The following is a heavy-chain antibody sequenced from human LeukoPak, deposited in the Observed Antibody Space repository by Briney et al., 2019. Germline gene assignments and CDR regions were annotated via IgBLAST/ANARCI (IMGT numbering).Heavy chain of an antibody. CDR3: ARSAYPGNSVIED. J-gene: IGHJ4*02. D-gene: IGHD4-23*01. Sequence: GGSLRLSCAASGITFSSYWMHWVRQAAGKGLVWVSRINSDGRSTNYADSVKGRFTISRDNAKNTLYLQMNSLRAEDTAVYYCARSAYPGNSVIEDWGRGTLVTVSS. V-gene: IGHV3-74*01. CDR2: INSDGRST. CDR1: GITFSSYW.